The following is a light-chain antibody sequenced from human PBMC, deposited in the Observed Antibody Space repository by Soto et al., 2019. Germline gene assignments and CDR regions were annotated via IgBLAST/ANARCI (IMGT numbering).Light chain of an antibody. J-gene: IGKJ2*01. CDR1: RSPTTS. V-gene: IGKV3-11*01. CDR3: QLLNNWTPVYT. CDR2: DTS. Sequence: EIVVTQSPATLSWSPGQRATLSCRARRSPTTSLACYQQKPGQAPRLVLFDTSKRAAGVPARFSGSVSETDFTLTIRSREPYDFAVYYCQLLNNWTPVYTFGPGTKLEI.